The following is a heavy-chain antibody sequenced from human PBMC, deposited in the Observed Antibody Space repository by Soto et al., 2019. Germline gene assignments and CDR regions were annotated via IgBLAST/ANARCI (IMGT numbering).Heavy chain of an antibody. D-gene: IGHD6-13*01. V-gene: IGHV4-38-2*01. Sequence: PSETLSLTCAVSGYSISSGYYWGWIRQPPGKGLEWIGSIYHSGSTYYNPSLKSRGTISVDTSKNQFSLKLSSVTAADTAVYYCARRGKAAAGNRWFDPWGQGTLVTVSS. CDR2: IYHSGST. CDR3: ARRGKAAAGNRWFDP. J-gene: IGHJ5*02. CDR1: GYSISSGYY.